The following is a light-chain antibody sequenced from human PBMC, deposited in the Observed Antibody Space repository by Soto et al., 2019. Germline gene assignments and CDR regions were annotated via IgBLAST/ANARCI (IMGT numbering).Light chain of an antibody. V-gene: IGKV1-5*03. CDR3: QRYYPFPLT. Sequence: DIQMTQSPSTLSASVGDRVAITCRASRNINNLLAWYQQKPGKAPKLLIYKASSLESGVPSRFSGSGSGTEFTLTISSLQHDDFDTYYCQRYYPFPLTFGGGTKVEIK. CDR1: RNINNL. CDR2: KAS. J-gene: IGKJ4*01.